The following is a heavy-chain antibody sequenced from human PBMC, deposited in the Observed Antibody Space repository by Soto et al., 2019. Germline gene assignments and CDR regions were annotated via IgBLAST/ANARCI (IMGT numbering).Heavy chain of an antibody. J-gene: IGHJ4*02. CDR2: ISYDGSNK. D-gene: IGHD5-12*01. Sequence: QVQLVESGGGVVQPGRSLRLSCAASGFTFSSYAMHWVRQAPGKGLEWGAVISYDGSNKYYTDSVEGRFTISRDNSKITLYLQMYSLRAEDTAVYYCATEYGGYDYHYFGYCGKGTLVTVSS. CDR1: GFTFSSYA. V-gene: IGHV3-30-3*01. CDR3: ATEYGGYDYHYFGY.